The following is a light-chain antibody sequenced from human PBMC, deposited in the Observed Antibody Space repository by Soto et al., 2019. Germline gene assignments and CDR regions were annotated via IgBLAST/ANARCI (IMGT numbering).Light chain of an antibody. CDR1: QRVSSN. CDR3: QQYNNWPPFT. Sequence: EIVMTQSPATLSVSPGERATLSCRASQRVSSNLAWYQQKPGQAPRLLIYGASTRATGIPARFSGSGSGTDFTLTISSLQSEDFAVYSCQQYNNWPPFTFGQGTKLEIK. J-gene: IGKJ2*01. V-gene: IGKV3-15*01. CDR2: GAS.